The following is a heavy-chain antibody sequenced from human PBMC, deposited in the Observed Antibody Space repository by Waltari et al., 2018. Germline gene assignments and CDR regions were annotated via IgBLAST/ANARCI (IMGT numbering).Heavy chain of an antibody. V-gene: IGHV4-39*07. CDR2: IYYSGAT. D-gene: IGHD4-17*01. CDR3: ARGRGRLRSFQH. CDR1: VGSISSSSYY. Sequence: QLQLQESGPGLVKPSETLSLTCTVSVGSISSSSYYWGWIRQPPGKGLVWIGSIYYSGATYYNPSLKSRVTRSVDTSKNQVSLKLGAVTAADTAVYYCARGRGRLRSFQHWGQGTLVTVSS. J-gene: IGHJ1*01.